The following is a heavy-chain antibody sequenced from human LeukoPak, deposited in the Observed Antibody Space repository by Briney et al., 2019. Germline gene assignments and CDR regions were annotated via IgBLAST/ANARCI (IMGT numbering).Heavy chain of an antibody. V-gene: IGHV4-59*01. Sequence: PSETLSLTCSVSGVPISTYYWSWIRQSPGKRLEWIAYVYYNGDIMYNPSLKSRVTISLDTSKNQFSLNMASVNAADTAVYFCATTWYYDTRGYLFDDWGHGTQVTVSS. CDR2: VYYNGDI. D-gene: IGHD3-22*01. CDR3: ATTWYYDTRGYLFDD. J-gene: IGHJ4*01. CDR1: GVPISTYY.